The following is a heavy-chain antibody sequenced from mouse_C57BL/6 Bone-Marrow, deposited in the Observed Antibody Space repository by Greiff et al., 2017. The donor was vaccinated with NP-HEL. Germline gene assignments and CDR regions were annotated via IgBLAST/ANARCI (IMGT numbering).Heavy chain of an antibody. CDR1: GYSITSGYY. Sequence: DVKLQESGPGLVKPSQSLSLTCSVTGYSITSGYYWNWIRQFPGNKLEWMGYISYDGSNNYNPSLKNRISITRDTSKIQFFLKLNSVTTEDTATYYCARDYYGSSYFDYWGQGTTLTVSS. CDR3: ARDYYGSSYFDY. J-gene: IGHJ2*01. V-gene: IGHV3-6*01. CDR2: ISYDGSN. D-gene: IGHD1-1*01.